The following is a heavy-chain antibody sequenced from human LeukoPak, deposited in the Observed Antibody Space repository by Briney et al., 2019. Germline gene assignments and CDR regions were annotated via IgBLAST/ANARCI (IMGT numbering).Heavy chain of an antibody. J-gene: IGHJ4*02. Sequence: SETLALTCAVYGGSFSGYYWSWIRQPPGKGLEWIGEINHSGSTNYNPSLKSRVTISVDTSKNQFSLKLSSVTAADTAVYYCARGITMSYWGQGTLVTVSS. V-gene: IGHV4-34*01. D-gene: IGHD3-22*01. CDR2: INHSGST. CDR1: GGSFSGYY. CDR3: ARGITMSY.